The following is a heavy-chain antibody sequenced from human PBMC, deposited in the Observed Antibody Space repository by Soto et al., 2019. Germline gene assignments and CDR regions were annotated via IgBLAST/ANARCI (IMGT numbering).Heavy chain of an antibody. V-gene: IGHV3-74*01. J-gene: IGHJ6*02. CDR3: ARDLLRAGYYGMDV. CDR2: INSDGSST. D-gene: IGHD6-25*01. CDR1: GVTCGSYW. Sequence: GPHRLSCAASGVTCGSYWIHCVRHAPGKGLVWVSRINSDGSSTSYSDSVKCRFTISRDNGNKTRYLHMNSLRAEATAVYYCARDLLRAGYYGMDVLAKGPRSPSP.